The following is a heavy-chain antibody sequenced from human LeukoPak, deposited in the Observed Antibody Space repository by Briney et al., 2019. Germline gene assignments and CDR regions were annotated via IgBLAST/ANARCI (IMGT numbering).Heavy chain of an antibody. V-gene: IGHV3-53*01. CDR1: GFTVRSNY. J-gene: IGHJ4*02. CDR2: IYSGGST. Sequence: PGGALRLSCAASGFTVRSNYMSWVRQATGKGLEWVSVIYSGGSTYYADSVKGRFTISRDNSKNTLYLQMNSLRAEDTAVYYCARGGASGWVDYWGQGTLVTVSS. D-gene: IGHD6-19*01. CDR3: ARGGASGWVDY.